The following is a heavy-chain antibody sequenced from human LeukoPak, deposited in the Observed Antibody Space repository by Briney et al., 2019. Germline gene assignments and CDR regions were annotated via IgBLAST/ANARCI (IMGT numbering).Heavy chain of an antibody. CDR3: ARGGSQYYDFWSGYD. CDR2: IHTSGIT. V-gene: IGHV4-4*07. CDR1: ADSISSSS. J-gene: IGHJ4*02. Sequence: LETLSLTCAVSADSISSSSWSWIRQPAGKGLEWIGRIHTSGITNYNPSLKSRLTMTLDTSKNQFSLKLSSVTAADTAVYYCARGGSQYYDFWSGYDWGQGTLVTVSS. D-gene: IGHD3-3*01.